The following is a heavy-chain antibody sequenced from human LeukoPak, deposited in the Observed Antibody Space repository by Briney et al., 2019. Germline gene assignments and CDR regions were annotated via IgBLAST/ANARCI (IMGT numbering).Heavy chain of an antibody. D-gene: IGHD4-17*01. Sequence: ASVKVSCKASGGTFSSYAISWVRQAPGQGLEWMGGIIPIFGTANYAQKFQGRVMITADESTSTAYMELSSLRSEDTAVYYCARARARGGGDRLYYYYYYYMDVWGKGTTVTVSS. CDR2: IIPIFGTA. J-gene: IGHJ6*03. CDR3: ARARARGGGDRLYYYYYYYMDV. CDR1: GGTFSSYA. V-gene: IGHV1-69*13.